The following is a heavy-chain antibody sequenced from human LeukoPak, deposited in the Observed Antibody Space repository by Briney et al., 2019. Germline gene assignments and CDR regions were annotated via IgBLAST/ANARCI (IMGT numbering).Heavy chain of an antibody. D-gene: IGHD1-14*01. CDR3: ARVPGDF. CDR2: IGGSGSYI. J-gene: IGHJ4*02. Sequence: PGGSLRLSCAASGFTFSSYAMSWVRQAPGKGLEWVSFIGGSGSYIYYADSVKGRFTISRDNAKNSLYLQMNSLRAEDTAVYYCARVPGDFWGQGTLVTVSS. V-gene: IGHV3-21*01. CDR1: GFTFSSYA.